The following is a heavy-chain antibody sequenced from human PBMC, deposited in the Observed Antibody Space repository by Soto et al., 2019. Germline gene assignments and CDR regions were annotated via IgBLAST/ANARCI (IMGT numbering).Heavy chain of an antibody. D-gene: IGHD3-16*01. CDR3: ARGRFDYIWGSPAPYLDY. Sequence: SETLSLTCTVSGDYISSYYWTWIRQPPGKGLEWIGYIYNSGSTKYYPSLKSRVTISVDASKNQFSLKLSSVTAADTAVYYCARGRFDYIWGSPAPYLDYWGHGALVTVSS. CDR1: GDYISSYY. J-gene: IGHJ4*01. CDR2: IYNSGST. V-gene: IGHV4-59*01.